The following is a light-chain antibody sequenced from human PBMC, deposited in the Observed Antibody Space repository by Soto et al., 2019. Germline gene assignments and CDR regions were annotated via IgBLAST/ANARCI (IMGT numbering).Light chain of an antibody. J-gene: IGKJ1*01. CDR2: DAS. Sequence: DIPMKLSLSTLSAYVEDRVTITCRASQSISSWLAWYQQKPGKAPKLLIYDASSLESGVPSRFSGSGSGTEFTLSISSLQPDNFATYYCQQYNSYLFGQGSKVDIK. V-gene: IGKV1-5*01. CDR3: QQYNSYL. CDR1: QSISSW.